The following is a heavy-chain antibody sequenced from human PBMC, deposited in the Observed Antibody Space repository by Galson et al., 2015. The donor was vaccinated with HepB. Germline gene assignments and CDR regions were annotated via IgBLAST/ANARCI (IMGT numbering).Heavy chain of an antibody. CDR3: ASTRDYGDPRRGVNFDY. CDR2: IIPIFGTA. Sequence: SVKVSCKASGGTFSSYAISWVRQAPGQGLEWMGGIIPIFGTANYAQKFQGRVTITADESTSTAYMELSSLRSEDTAVYYCASTRDYGDPRRGVNFDYWGQGTLVTVSS. J-gene: IGHJ4*02. D-gene: IGHD4-17*01. V-gene: IGHV1-69*13. CDR1: GGTFSSYA.